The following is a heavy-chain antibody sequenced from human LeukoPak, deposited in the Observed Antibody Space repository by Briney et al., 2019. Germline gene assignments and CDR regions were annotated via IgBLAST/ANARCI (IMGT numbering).Heavy chain of an antibody. CDR2: IYPGDSDT. D-gene: IGHD3-22*01. CDR3: ARDYYDSSGYLDY. V-gene: IGHV5-51*01. Sequence: GESLKISCKGSGYSFTSYWIGWVRQMPGKGLEWMGIIYPGDSDTTYSPSFQGQVTISADKSISTAYLQWSSLKASDTAMYYCARDYYDSSGYLDYWGQGTLVTVSS. J-gene: IGHJ4*02. CDR1: GYSFTSYW.